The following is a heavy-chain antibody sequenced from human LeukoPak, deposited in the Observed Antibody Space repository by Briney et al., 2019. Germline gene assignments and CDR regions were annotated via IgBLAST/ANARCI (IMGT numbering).Heavy chain of an antibody. Sequence: GASVKVSCKASGYTFTSYGISWVRQAPGQGLEWMGWISAYNGNTNYAQKLQGGVTMTTDTSTSTAYMELRSLRSDDTAVYYCARGSYCGGDCGVNYFDYWGQGTLVTVSS. CDR3: ARGSYCGGDCGVNYFDY. V-gene: IGHV1-18*01. J-gene: IGHJ4*02. CDR2: ISAYNGNT. CDR1: GYTFTSYG. D-gene: IGHD2-21*02.